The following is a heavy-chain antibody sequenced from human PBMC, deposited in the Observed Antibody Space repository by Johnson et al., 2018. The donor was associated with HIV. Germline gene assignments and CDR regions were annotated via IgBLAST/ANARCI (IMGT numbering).Heavy chain of an antibody. D-gene: IGHD3-22*01. J-gene: IGHJ3*02. CDR3: ARGRPSGSHDAFDI. Sequence: QVQLVESGGGLVKPGGSLRLSCAASGVTFSDYYMSWIRQAPGKGLEWISYISSGGSTNYYADSVKGRFTIARDNAKNSLYLKMNSLRAEDTAVYYCARGRPSGSHDAFDIWGQGTMVTVSS. CDR1: GVTFSDYY. CDR2: ISSGGSTN. V-gene: IGHV3-11*04.